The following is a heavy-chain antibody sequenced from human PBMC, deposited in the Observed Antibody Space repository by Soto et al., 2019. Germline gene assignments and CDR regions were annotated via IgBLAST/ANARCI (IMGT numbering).Heavy chain of an antibody. V-gene: IGHV4-31*03. J-gene: IGHJ5*02. CDR3: ARVPSVVGYGDYVGVDP. CDR1: GGSISSGGYY. CDR2: IYYSGST. D-gene: IGHD4-17*01. Sequence: QVQLQESGPGLVKPSQTLSLTCTVSGGSISSGGYYWSWIRQHPGKGLEWIGYIYYSGSTYYNPSLKSRVTISVDTSKNQCSLKLSSVTAADTAVYYCARVPSVVGYGDYVGVDPWGQGTLVTVSS.